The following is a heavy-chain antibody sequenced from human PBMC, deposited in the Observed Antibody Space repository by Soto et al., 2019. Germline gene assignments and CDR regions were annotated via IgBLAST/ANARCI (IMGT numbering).Heavy chain of an antibody. Sequence: GGSLRLSCAASGFTFDDYTMHWVRQAPGKGLEWVSLISWDGGSTYYADSVKGRFTISRDNSKNSLYLQMNSLRTEDTALYYCAKDLGITGTTEDYYYGMDVWGQGTTVTVSS. CDR3: AKDLGITGTTEDYYYGMDV. CDR1: GFTFDDYT. V-gene: IGHV3-43*01. J-gene: IGHJ6*02. D-gene: IGHD1-7*01. CDR2: ISWDGGST.